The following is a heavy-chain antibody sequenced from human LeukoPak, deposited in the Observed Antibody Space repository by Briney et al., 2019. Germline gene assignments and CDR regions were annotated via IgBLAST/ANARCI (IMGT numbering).Heavy chain of an antibody. V-gene: IGHV4-59*01. CDR3: ARETINWVFDY. CDR2: IYYSGST. J-gene: IGHJ4*02. Sequence: SETLSLTCTVSGGSISSYYWSWIRQPPGKGLEWIGYIYYSGSTNYNPSLKSRVTISVDTSKNQFSLKLSSVTAADTAVYYCARETINWVFDYWGQGTLVTVSS. D-gene: IGHD1-1*01. CDR1: GGSISSYY.